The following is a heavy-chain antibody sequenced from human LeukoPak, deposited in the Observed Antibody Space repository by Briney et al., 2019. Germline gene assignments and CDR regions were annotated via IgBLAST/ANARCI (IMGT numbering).Heavy chain of an antibody. CDR2: VRVNGRST. V-gene: IGHV3-23*01. CDR3: AKPGELSNYYFDY. CDR1: GFTFSTYD. Sequence: GGSLRLSCTASGFTFSTYDMSWVRQAPGKGLEWVSTVRVNGRSTYYADSVKGRFTISRDNSKNTLYLQMNSLRAEDTALYYCAKPGELSNYYFDYWGQGALVTVSS. D-gene: IGHD1-26*01. J-gene: IGHJ4*02.